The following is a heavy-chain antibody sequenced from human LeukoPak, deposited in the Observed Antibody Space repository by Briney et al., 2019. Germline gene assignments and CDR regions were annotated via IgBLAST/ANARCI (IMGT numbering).Heavy chain of an antibody. Sequence: GGSLRLSCAASGFTFTNYWMYWVRQAPGKGLVWVSRINSGGSKTNYAGSVNGRFTISRDNAKNTLYLQMNSLRAEDTAMYYCARPIRGYDGFDIWGQGTMVTVSS. CDR2: INSGGSKT. V-gene: IGHV3-74*01. CDR3: ARPIRGYDGFDI. CDR1: GFTFTNYW. D-gene: IGHD5-12*01. J-gene: IGHJ3*02.